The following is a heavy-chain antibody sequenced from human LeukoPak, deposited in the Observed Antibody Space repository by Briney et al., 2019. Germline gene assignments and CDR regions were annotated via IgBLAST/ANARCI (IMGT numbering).Heavy chain of an antibody. CDR3: AIDRNTIFGVVDSAHFDY. V-gene: IGHV1-18*01. D-gene: IGHD3-3*01. CDR1: GYTFTSYG. CDR2: ISAYNGST. J-gene: IGHJ4*02. Sequence: ASVKVSCKASGYTFTSYGISWVRQAPGQGLEWMGWISAYNGSTNYAQKLQGRVTMTTDTSTSTAYMELRSLRSDDTAVYYCAIDRNTIFGVVDSAHFDYWGQGTLVTVSS.